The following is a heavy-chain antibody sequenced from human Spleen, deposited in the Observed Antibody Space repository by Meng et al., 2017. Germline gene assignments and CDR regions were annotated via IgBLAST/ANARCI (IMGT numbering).Heavy chain of an antibody. Sequence: ASVKVSCKASGYTFSNYYMQWVRQAPGQGLEWMGIINPEGGSTTYAQKFQGRDTMTRDTSTSTVYMKLSSLRSKDTTVYKCAGGYGDWAPYRTFADNWGQGTLVTVSS. CDR3: AGGYGDWAPYRTFADN. D-gene: IGHD4-17*01. J-gene: IGHJ4*02. CDR1: GYTFSNYY. CDR2: INPEGGST. V-gene: IGHV1-46*01.